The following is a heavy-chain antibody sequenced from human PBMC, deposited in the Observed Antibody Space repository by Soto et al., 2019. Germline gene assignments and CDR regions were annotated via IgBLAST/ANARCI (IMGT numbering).Heavy chain of an antibody. CDR1: GGTFSSYA. J-gene: IGHJ4*02. V-gene: IGHV1-69*06. CDR3: ASSSCRGGDCYSSDY. D-gene: IGHD2-21*02. Sequence: QVQLVQSGAEVKKPGSSVKVSCKASGGTFSSYAISWVRQAPGQGLEWMGGIIPIVGTANYAQKFQGRVTITADKSTSTAYMELSSLRSEDTAVYYCASSSCRGGDCYSSDYWGQGTLVTVSS. CDR2: IIPIVGTA.